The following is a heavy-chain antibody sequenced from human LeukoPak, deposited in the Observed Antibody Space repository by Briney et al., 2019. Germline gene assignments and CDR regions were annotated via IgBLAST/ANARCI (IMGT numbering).Heavy chain of an antibody. V-gene: IGHV1-18*01. CDR1: GYTFTSYG. D-gene: IGHD1-26*01. J-gene: IGHJ4*02. CDR2: ISAYNGNT. CDR3: ARVWSGSYLRYFDY. Sequence: ASVKVSCKASGYTFTSYGISWVRRAPGQGLEWMGWISAYNGNTNYAQKLQGRVTMTTDTSTSTAYMELRSLRSDDTAVYYCARVWSGSYLRYFDYWGQGTLVTVSS.